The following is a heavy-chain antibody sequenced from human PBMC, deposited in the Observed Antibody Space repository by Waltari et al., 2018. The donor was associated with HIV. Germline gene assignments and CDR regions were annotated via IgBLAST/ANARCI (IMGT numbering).Heavy chain of an antibody. V-gene: IGHV3-74*01. Sequence: VQLAQSGGGLIKRGGSLRWSFRASGFSCTNYWMHWVRQSPGKGLVWVSRINIDGRTIDYADSVKGRFTISRDSAKNTLSLQMNSLREEDTAVYYCSRDTFGEYDFWGQGALVTVSS. CDR2: INIDGRTI. CDR3: SRDTFGEYDF. CDR1: GFSCTNYW. D-gene: IGHD3-3*01. J-gene: IGHJ4*02.